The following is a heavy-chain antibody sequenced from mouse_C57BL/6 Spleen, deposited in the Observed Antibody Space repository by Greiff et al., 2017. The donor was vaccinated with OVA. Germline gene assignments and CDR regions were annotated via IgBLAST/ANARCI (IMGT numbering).Heavy chain of an antibody. CDR2: INPNNGGT. V-gene: IGHV1-18*01. D-gene: IGHD2-3*01. CDR1: GYTFTDYY. Sequence: VQLQQSGPELVKPGASVKIPCKASGYTFTDYYMDWVKQSHGKSLEWIGEINPNNGGTIYNQKFKGQATLTVDKSSSTAYMELRSLTSEDTAVYYCARRRWLTFDYWGQGTTLTVSS. CDR3: ARRRWLTFDY. J-gene: IGHJ2*01.